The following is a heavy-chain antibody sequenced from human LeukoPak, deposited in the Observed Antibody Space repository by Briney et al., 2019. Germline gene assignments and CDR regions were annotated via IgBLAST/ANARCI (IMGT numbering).Heavy chain of an antibody. CDR2: ISGSDGST. CDR3: AKVEQWLVQAGVDY. Sequence: GGSLRLSCAASGFTFSSCAMSWVRQAPGKGLEWVSAISGSDGSTYYADSVKGRFTISRDNSKNTLYLQMNSLRAEDTAVYYCAKVEQWLVQAGVDYWGQGTLVTVSS. CDR1: GFTFSSCA. J-gene: IGHJ4*02. V-gene: IGHV3-23*01. D-gene: IGHD6-19*01.